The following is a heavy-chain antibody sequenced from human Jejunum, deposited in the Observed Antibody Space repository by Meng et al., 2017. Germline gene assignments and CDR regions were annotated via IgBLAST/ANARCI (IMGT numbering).Heavy chain of an antibody. D-gene: IGHD2-8*01. Sequence: QVRLVQSGAEVKEPGASVSLSCKASGCTFTDNAVHWVRQAPGQGLEWMGWINPVNGTTNYSQKFQGRVTITGDTSAGTAYLELRNLESEDTAVYYCASHKWVLLFFEYWGQGSLVTVSS. V-gene: IGHV1-3*01. J-gene: IGHJ4*02. CDR1: GCTFTDNA. CDR2: INPVNGTT. CDR3: ASHKWVLLFFEY.